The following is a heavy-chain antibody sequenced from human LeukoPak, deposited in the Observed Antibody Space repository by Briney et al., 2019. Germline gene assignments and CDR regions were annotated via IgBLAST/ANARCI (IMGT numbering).Heavy chain of an antibody. CDR1: GYTFTSYD. V-gene: IGHV1-8*03. J-gene: IGHJ5*02. Sequence: GALVKVSCKASGYTFTSYDINWVRQAIGQGLEWMGWMNPNSGNTGYAQKFQGRVTITRNTSISTAYMELSSLRSEDTAVYYCARGLRRITIFGVVIIGFDPWGQGTLVTVSS. D-gene: IGHD3-3*01. CDR2: MNPNSGNT. CDR3: ARGLRRITIFGVVIIGFDP.